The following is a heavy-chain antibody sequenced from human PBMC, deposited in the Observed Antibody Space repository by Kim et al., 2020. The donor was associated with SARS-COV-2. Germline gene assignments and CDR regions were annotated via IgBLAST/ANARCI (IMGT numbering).Heavy chain of an antibody. V-gene: IGHV4-34*01. D-gene: IGHD3-9*01. Sequence: SETLSLTCAVYGGSFSGYYWSWIRQPPGKGLEWIGEINHSGSTNYNPSLKSRVTISVDTSKNQFSLKLSSVTAADTAVYYCARSLRYFDWLLSPLWGFDIWGQGTMVTVSS. CDR3: ARSLRYFDWLLSPLWGFDI. CDR1: GGSFSGYY. J-gene: IGHJ3*02. CDR2: INHSGST.